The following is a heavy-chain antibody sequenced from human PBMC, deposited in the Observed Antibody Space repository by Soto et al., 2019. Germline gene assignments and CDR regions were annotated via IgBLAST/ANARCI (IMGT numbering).Heavy chain of an antibody. J-gene: IGHJ5*02. D-gene: IGHD3-22*01. CDR1: GYSFTSYW. Sequence: GESLKISCKGSGYSFTSYWIGWVRQMPGKGLEWMGIIYPGDSDTRYSPSFQGQVTISADKSISTAYLQWSSLKASDTAMYYCARHDVDYYDSSYWNWFDPWGQGTLVTVSS. CDR2: IYPGDSDT. CDR3: ARHDVDYYDSSYWNWFDP. V-gene: IGHV5-51*01.